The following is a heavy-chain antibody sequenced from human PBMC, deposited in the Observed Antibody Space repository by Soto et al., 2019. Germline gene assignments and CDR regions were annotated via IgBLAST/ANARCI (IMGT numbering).Heavy chain of an antibody. CDR1: GGPIKTGDYY. J-gene: IGHJ4*02. Sequence: QVQLKESGPGLVKPSETLSLTCNVSGGPIKTGDYYWNWIRQPPGKGLEWIGYVFYSGATNYSPPLNSRAAISMDTSKNQFSLSLTSVTAADTAVYYCARAGFSYGHLLFWGQGIRVTVST. V-gene: IGHV4-30-4*01. CDR2: VFYSGAT. CDR3: ARAGFSYGHLLF. D-gene: IGHD3-10*01.